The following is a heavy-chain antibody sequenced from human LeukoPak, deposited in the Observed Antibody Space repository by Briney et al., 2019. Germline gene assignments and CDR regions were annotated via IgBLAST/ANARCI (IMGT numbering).Heavy chain of an antibody. CDR3: ATRTLGVYDAFDI. Sequence: GGSLRLSCAASGFTFSSYSMNWVRQAPGKGLEWVSYISSSSSTIYYADSVKGRFTISTDNAKNTLYLQMNSLRAEDTAVYYCATRTLGVYDAFDIWGQGTMVTVSS. CDR1: GFTFSSYS. V-gene: IGHV3-48*04. J-gene: IGHJ3*02. CDR2: ISSSSSTI. D-gene: IGHD3-10*01.